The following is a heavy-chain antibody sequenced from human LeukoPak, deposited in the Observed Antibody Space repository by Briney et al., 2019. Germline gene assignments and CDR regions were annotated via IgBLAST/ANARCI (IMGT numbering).Heavy chain of an antibody. CDR3: ARVSTGVLRWNNWFDP. J-gene: IGHJ5*02. CDR2: IYYSGST. D-gene: IGHD4-23*01. V-gene: IGHV4-59*08. CDR1: GGSISSYY. Sequence: PSETLSLTCTVSGGSISSYYWSWIRQPPGKGLEWIGYIYYSGSTNYNPSLKSRVTISVDTSKNQFSLKLSSVTAADTAVYYCARVSTGVLRWNNWFDPWGQGTLVTVSS.